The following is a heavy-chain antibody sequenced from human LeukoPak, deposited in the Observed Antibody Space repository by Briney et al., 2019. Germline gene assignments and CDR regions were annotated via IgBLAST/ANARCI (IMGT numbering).Heavy chain of an antibody. CDR1: GGSINNYY. Sequence: PETLSLTCTVSGGSINNYYWSWIRQPPGKGLEWIGYIYYSGSTSYNPSLTSRVTISVDTSKNQFSLKLSSVTDADTAVYYCARHAPAYYDNWGQGTMVTVSS. V-gene: IGHV4-59*08. CDR3: ARHAPAYYDN. J-gene: IGHJ4*02. CDR2: IYYSGST.